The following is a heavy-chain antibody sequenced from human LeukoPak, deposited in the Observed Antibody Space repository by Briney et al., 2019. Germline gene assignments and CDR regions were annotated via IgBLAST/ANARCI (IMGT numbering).Heavy chain of an antibody. V-gene: IGHV1-18*01. Sequence: GASVKVSCKASGYTFTSYGISWVRQAPGQGLEWMGWISTFNADTDYAQKFQGRVTMTAETSTSTAYMEVRNLRSDDTATYYCARDPGQYYDILTGYYTPYYFDYWGQGTLVTVSS. D-gene: IGHD3-9*01. J-gene: IGHJ4*02. CDR2: ISTFNADT. CDR1: GYTFTSYG. CDR3: ARDPGQYYDILTGYYTPYYFDY.